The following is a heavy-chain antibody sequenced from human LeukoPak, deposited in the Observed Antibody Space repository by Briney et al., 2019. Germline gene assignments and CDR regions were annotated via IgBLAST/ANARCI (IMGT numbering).Heavy chain of an antibody. CDR3: ASFKYYYDSSGPGSFDY. J-gene: IGHJ4*02. D-gene: IGHD3-22*01. Sequence: EASVKVSCKASGGTFSSYAISWVRQAPGQGLEWMGGIIPIFGTANYAQKFQGRVTITTDESTSTAYMELSSLRSEDTAVYYCASFKYYYDSSGPGSFDYWGQGTLVTVSS. CDR1: GGTFSSYA. V-gene: IGHV1-69*05. CDR2: IIPIFGTA.